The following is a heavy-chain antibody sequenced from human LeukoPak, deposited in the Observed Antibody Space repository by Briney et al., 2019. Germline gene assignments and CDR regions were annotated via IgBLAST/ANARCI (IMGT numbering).Heavy chain of an antibody. Sequence: GRTLRLSCAASGFTFSSYAMHWVRQAPGKGLEWGAVISYDGSNKYYADSVKGRFTISRDNSKNTLYLQMNSLRAEDTAVYYCARVEGSYYYDSSGYYSDYWGQGTLVTVSS. V-gene: IGHV3-30-3*01. CDR3: ARVEGSYYYDSSGYYSDY. D-gene: IGHD3-22*01. CDR1: GFTFSSYA. CDR2: ISYDGSNK. J-gene: IGHJ4*02.